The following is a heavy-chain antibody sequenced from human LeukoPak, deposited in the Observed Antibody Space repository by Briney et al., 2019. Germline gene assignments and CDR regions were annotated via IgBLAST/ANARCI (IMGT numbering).Heavy chain of an antibody. D-gene: IGHD1-26*01. Sequence: ASVKVSCKASGYTFTSYYMHWVRQAPGQGLEWMGIINPSGGSTSYAQKFQGRVTMTRDMSTSTVYMELSSLRSEDTGVYYCARSIVGALYYFDYWGQGTLVTVSS. CDR1: GYTFTSYY. V-gene: IGHV1-46*01. J-gene: IGHJ4*02. CDR2: INPSGGST. CDR3: ARSIVGALYYFDY.